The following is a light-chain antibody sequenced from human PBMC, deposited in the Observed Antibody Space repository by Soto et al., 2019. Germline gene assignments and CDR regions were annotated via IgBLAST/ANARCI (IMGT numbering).Light chain of an antibody. Sequence: DIQMTQSPSSLSASVGDRVIITCRTSQSISSYLNWYQQKPGKAPRLLIYAASSLQSGVPSRFSGGGSGTYFPLTLSRLQPEDFATYYCQQSYGTPNTFGQGTKLEIK. CDR3: QQSYGTPNT. CDR1: QSISSY. J-gene: IGKJ2*01. V-gene: IGKV1-39*01. CDR2: AAS.